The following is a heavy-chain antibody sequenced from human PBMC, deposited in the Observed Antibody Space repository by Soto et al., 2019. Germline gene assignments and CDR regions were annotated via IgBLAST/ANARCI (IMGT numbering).Heavy chain of an antibody. V-gene: IGHV4-4*02. CDR1: GGSISSSNW. J-gene: IGHJ5*02. Sequence: PSETLSLTCAVSGGSISSSNWWSWVRQPPGKGLEWIGEIYHSGSTNYNPSLKSRVAISVDKSKNQFSLKLSSVTAADTAVYYCARLYMVRGVMNWLDPWGQGTLVTVSS. CDR3: ARLYMVRGVMNWLDP. CDR2: IYHSGST. D-gene: IGHD3-10*01.